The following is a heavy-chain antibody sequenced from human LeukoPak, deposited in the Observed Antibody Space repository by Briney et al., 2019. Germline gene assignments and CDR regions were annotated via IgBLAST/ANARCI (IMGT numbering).Heavy chain of an antibody. V-gene: IGHV4-39*01. J-gene: IGHJ2*01. CDR2: IYYSRST. D-gene: IGHD5-24*01. CDR3: ARQGPRLQFIFWYFDL. Sequence: PSESLSLTCTVSGGSISSSSYYWGWLRQPPGKGLVWAVSIYYSRSTYYNPSLKSRVTLSVDTSKNQFSLNLSSVPAADTAVYYCARQGPRLQFIFWYFDLWGRGTLVTVSS. CDR1: GGSISSSSYY.